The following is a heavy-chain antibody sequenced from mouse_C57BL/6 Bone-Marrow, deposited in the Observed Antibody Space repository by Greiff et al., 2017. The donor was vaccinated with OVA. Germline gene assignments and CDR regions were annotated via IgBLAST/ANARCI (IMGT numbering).Heavy chain of an antibody. D-gene: IGHD1-1*01. CDR1: GYTFTSYW. Sequence: QVQLQQSGAELVRPGSSVKLSCKASGYTFTSYWMDWVKQRPGQGLEWIGNIYPSDSETHYNQKFKDKATLTVDKSSSTAYMQLSSLTSEDSAVYYCASTVEGYFDYWGQGTTLTVSS. CDR2: IYPSDSET. V-gene: IGHV1-61*01. J-gene: IGHJ2*01. CDR3: ASTVEGYFDY.